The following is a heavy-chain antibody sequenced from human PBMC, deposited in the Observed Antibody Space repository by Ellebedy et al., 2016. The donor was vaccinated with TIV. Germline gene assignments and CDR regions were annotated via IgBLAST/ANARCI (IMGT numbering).Heavy chain of an antibody. V-gene: IGHV3-7*01. CDR3: ARRGSYGDYAVHINNFFDR. CDR1: GFSFRSYW. CDR2: IYQDGSEK. Sequence: GGSLRLSCVASGFSFRSYWMGWVRQAPGKGLEWVANIYQDGSEKYYVDSAKGRFTISRDNPKKSLYLQMNSLRAEDTAVYYCARRGSYGDYAVHINNFFDRWGQGTPVTVSS. D-gene: IGHD4-17*01. J-gene: IGHJ5*02.